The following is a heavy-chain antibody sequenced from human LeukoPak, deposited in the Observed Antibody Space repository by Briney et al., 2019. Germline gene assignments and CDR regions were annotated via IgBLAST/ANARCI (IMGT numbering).Heavy chain of an antibody. J-gene: IGHJ6*03. CDR2: IYDSGSA. D-gene: IGHD3-10*01. Sequence: SETLSLTCTVSGGSLSSSTYYWGWIRQSPGTGPEWIGSIYDSGSAYYNPSLKRRVTISVGTSKNQFSLKLSSVTAADTAVYYCARHGVTMVRGVIFYFYYYMDVWGKGTTVTVYS. CDR1: GGSLSSSTYY. V-gene: IGHV4-39*01. CDR3: ARHGVTMVRGVIFYFYYYMDV.